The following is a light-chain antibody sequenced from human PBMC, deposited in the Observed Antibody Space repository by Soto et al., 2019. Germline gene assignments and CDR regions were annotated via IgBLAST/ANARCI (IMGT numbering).Light chain of an antibody. Sequence: QSLLTQPASVSGSPVQSIAISCTGSSSDVGIYNYVSWYQQHPGKVPKLIIYEVSNRPSGVYNRFYGSKSGNTASLTISGLQAEDEADYYCSSYTTSXTRVVGTGTKVXV. V-gene: IGLV2-14*01. CDR1: SSDVGIYNY. CDR2: EVS. J-gene: IGLJ1*01. CDR3: SSYTTSXTRV.